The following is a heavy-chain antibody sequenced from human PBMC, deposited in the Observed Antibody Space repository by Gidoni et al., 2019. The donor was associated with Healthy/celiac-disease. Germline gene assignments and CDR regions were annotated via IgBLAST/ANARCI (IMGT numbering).Heavy chain of an antibody. Sequence: QVQLVQSGAEVKKPGASVKVSCKASGYTFTGYYMHWVRQAPGQGLEWMGWINPNSGGTTYAQKFQGWVTMTRDTSISTAYMELSRLRSDDTAVYYCARDNRWFGDSSAVVSSIHFDYWGQGTMVTVSS. D-gene: IGHD3-10*01. J-gene: IGHJ4*02. CDR2: INPNSGGT. V-gene: IGHV1-2*04. CDR3: ARDNRWFGDSSAVVSSIHFDY. CDR1: GYTFTGYY.